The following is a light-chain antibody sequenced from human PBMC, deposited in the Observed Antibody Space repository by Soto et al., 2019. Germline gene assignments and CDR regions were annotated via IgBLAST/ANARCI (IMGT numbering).Light chain of an antibody. J-gene: IGLJ1*01. CDR3: GSYRISTAV. CDR1: STDVNGHNY. Sequence: QSVLTQPASVSGSPGQSITISCTGTSTDVNGHNYVSWYQQHPGKAPKVMIYDVTNRPSGVSNRFSGSKSGNTASLTISGLQAEDEADYYCGSYRISTAVFGTGTKVTVL. V-gene: IGLV2-14*01. CDR2: DVT.